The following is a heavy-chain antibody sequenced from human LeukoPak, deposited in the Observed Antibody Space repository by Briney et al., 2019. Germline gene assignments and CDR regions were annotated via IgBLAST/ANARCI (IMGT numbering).Heavy chain of an antibody. CDR3: ARDTHRSGCDY. Sequence: GGSLRLSCAASGFTFSSYAMSWVRQAPGKGLEWVSAISGSGGSTYYADSVKGRFTISRDNAKNSLYLQMNSLRAEDTAVYYCARDTHRSGCDYWGQGTLVTVSS. CDR1: GFTFSSYA. CDR2: ISGSGGST. J-gene: IGHJ4*02. V-gene: IGHV3-23*01. D-gene: IGHD6-19*01.